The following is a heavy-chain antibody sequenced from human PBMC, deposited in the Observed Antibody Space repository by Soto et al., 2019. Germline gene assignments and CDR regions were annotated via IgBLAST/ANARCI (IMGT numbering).Heavy chain of an antibody. CDR1: GVTFISYA. CDR3: VKGEYYYDSSGYYPFDY. Sequence: GGSLRLSCAASGVTFISYAMSWVRQAPGKGLEWVSTISGSSYSTYYADSVKGRFTTSRDNSKNTLYPQMNSLRAEDTAVYYCVKGEYYYDSSGYYPFDYWGQGTLVTVSS. J-gene: IGHJ4*02. D-gene: IGHD3-22*01. CDR2: ISGSSYST. V-gene: IGHV3-23*01.